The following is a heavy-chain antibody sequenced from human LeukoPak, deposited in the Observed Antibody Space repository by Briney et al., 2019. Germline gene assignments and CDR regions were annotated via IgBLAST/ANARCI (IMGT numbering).Heavy chain of an antibody. CDR1: GFTFSSYA. CDR3: ARDLSSHYCIDY. J-gene: IGHJ4*02. V-gene: IGHV3-30*04. CDR2: ISYDGSFT. D-gene: IGHD3-22*01. Sequence: GGSLRLSCAASGFTFSSYAMSWVRQAPGKGLEWEATISYDGSFTSYADSVKGRFTISRENSKNTLYLQMNSLRPEDTAVYYCARDLSSHYCIDYWGQGTLVTDSS.